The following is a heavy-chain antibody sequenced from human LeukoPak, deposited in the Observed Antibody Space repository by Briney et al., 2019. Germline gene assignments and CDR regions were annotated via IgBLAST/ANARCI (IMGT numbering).Heavy chain of an antibody. CDR2: INPNSGGT. CDR3: ARVNVRGNWFDP. J-gene: IGHJ5*02. V-gene: IGHV1-2*02. CDR1: GYTFTGYY. Sequence: AASVKVSCKASGYTFTGYYIHWVRQAPGQGLEWMGWINPNSGGTNYAQKFQGRVTMTRDTSISTAYMELSRLRSDDTAVYYCARVNVRGNWFDPWGQGTLVTVSS.